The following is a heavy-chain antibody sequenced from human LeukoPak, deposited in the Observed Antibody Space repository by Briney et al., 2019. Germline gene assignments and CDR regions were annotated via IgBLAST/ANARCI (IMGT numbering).Heavy chain of an antibody. J-gene: IGHJ6*03. V-gene: IGHV3-48*03. D-gene: IGHD6-13*01. CDR1: GFTFTNFE. CDR3: ARDPSSWYYYYMDV. Sequence: GSLRLSCAASGFTFTNFEMNWVRQAPGKGLEWVSYISGSGSTIYYADSVKGRFTISRDNAKNSLYLQMNSLRAEDTAVYYCARDPSSWYYYYMDVWGKGTTVTVSS. CDR2: ISGSGSTI.